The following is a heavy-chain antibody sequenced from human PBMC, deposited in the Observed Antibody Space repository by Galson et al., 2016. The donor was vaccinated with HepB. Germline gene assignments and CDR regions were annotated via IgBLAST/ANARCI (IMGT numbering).Heavy chain of an antibody. CDR2: ILYDGSDK. V-gene: IGHV3-30*18. CDR3: AKDRDMRWGIIGTEGIAH. Sequence: SLRLSCAASGFTFRNYGMHWLRQAPGKGPEWVALILYDGSDKDYRDSVRGRFTISRDNSENTLYLQMNSLRPEDTAVYYCAKDRDMRWGIIGTEGIAHWGQGSLVTVSS. D-gene: IGHD1/OR15-1a*01. J-gene: IGHJ1*01. CDR1: GFTFRNYG.